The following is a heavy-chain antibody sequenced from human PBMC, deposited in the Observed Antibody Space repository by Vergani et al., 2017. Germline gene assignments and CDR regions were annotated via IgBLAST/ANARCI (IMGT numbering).Heavy chain of an antibody. D-gene: IGHD6-19*01. Sequence: QVQLQESGPGLVKPSETLSLTCSVSFDSIRNLYCNWIRQPPGKGLEWIGSIHYSENTNYNPSLKTRVTISVDTSTNQFSLTLTSVTAADTAGYYCASDTHSGQRADRWGQGLLVSVSS. CDR1: FDSIRNLY. CDR3: ASDTHSGQRADR. V-gene: IGHV4-59*11. J-gene: IGHJ5*02. CDR2: IHYSENT.